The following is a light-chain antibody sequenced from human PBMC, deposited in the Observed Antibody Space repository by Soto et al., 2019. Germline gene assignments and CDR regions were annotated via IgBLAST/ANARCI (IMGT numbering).Light chain of an antibody. CDR2: DAS. CDR3: QQYNNWPLG. Sequence: EIVMTQSPATLSVSPGERATLSCRASQSVNSKLAWYQQKPGQAPRLLIHDASTRATGIPVRFSGSGSGTEFTLTISSLQSEDFAVYYCQQYNNWPLGFDGGTKVEIK. CDR1: QSVNSK. V-gene: IGKV3-15*01. J-gene: IGKJ4*01.